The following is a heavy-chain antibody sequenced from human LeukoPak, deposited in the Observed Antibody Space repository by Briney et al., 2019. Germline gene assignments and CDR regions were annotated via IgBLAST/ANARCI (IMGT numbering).Heavy chain of an antibody. CDR3: GGFGYEAAVDL. D-gene: IGHD3-10*01. CDR2: IKPTGSET. V-gene: IGHV3-7*01. J-gene: IGHJ4*01. Sequence: GGALRLSRAASGFTLSNYWMTWVRQAPRQGPEFLANIKPTGSETYYVDPVKGRFTISRDNANNLLFLQMNSRRGKDTAVYCWGGFGYEAAVDLWGRGTLVTVSS. CDR1: GFTLSNYW.